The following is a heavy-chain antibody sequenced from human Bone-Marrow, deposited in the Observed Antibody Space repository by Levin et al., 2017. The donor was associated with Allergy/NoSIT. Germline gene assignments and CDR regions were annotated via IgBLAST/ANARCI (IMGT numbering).Heavy chain of an antibody. CDR2: VHYTGAT. D-gene: IGHD4-17*01. V-gene: IGHV4-39*01. Sequence: SETLSLTCTVSGGSVSTGGDHWAWIRQPPGKGLEWIGSVHYTGATYYNPSLKSRVTMSTDTSKNQFSLRLNPVTAADTAVVYCARHGPVKSANGDYENLLDDWGQGTLVTVSS. CDR3: ARHGPVKSANGDYENLLDD. J-gene: IGHJ4*02. CDR1: GGSVSTGGDH.